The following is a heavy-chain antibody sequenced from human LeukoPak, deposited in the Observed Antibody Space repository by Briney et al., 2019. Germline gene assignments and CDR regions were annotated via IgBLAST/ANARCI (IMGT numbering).Heavy chain of an antibody. J-gene: IGHJ4*02. Sequence: ASVKVSCKASGYTFTGYYMHWVRQAPGQGLEWMGWINLNSGGTNYAQKFQGRVTMTRDTSISTAYMELRSLRSDDTAVYYCAREARDTYDYWGQGTLVTVSS. CDR2: INLNSGGT. CDR1: GYTFTGYY. CDR3: AREARDTYDY. V-gene: IGHV1-2*02.